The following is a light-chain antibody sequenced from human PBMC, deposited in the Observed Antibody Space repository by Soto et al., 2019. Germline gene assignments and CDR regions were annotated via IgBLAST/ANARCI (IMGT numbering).Light chain of an antibody. J-gene: IGLJ7*01. CDR1: SSNIGSNT. CDR2: SNN. V-gene: IGLV1-44*01. Sequence: QSVLTQPPSASGTPGQRVTISCSGSSSNIGSNTVNWYQQLPGTAPKLLIYSNNQRPSGVPDRSSASKSGTSASLAISGLQSEDEADYYCAAWDDSLNGHAVFGGGTQLTVL. CDR3: AAWDDSLNGHAV.